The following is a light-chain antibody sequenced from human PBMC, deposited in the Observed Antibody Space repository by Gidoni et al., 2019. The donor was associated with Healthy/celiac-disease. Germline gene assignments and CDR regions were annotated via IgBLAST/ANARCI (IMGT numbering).Light chain of an antibody. CDR2: AAS. Sequence: IRVTQSPSSFSASTGDRVTITCRASQGISSYLAWYQQKPGKAPKLLIYAASTLQSGVPSRFSGSGSGTDFTLTISCLQSEDVATYYCQQYYSYPWTFGQGTKVEIK. CDR1: QGISSY. J-gene: IGKJ1*01. CDR3: QQYYSYPWT. V-gene: IGKV1-8*01.